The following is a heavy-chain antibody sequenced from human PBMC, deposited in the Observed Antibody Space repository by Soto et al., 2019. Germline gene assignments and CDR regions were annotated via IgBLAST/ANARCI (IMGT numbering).Heavy chain of an antibody. D-gene: IGHD6-13*01. V-gene: IGHV1-46*02. CDR1: EYSFNNYY. Sequence: VXVSCMTSEYSFNNYYMHWMRQAPRQGRDWLAIINPSNRIASYAQNFQGRFTMTMDTSTSTVYVELRSLRSNDKAIYYCARGRGYSSWPKSFGIWGQGTMVTVSS. J-gene: IGHJ3*02. CDR3: ARGRGYSSWPKSFGI. CDR2: INPSNRIA.